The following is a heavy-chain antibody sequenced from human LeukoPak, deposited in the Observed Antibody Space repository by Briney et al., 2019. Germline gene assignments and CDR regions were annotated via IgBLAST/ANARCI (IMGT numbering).Heavy chain of an antibody. J-gene: IGHJ4*02. CDR2: LIGSSGAA. Sequence: GGPLRLSCAASGFTFSNYAWNWFRQPPGKGLEGVALLIGSSGAADYADSVKGRFTISRDNSKNTLFLQMNSLRAEDTAIYYCAKGAYDYIEIAYFDYWGQGALVTVSS. CDR3: AKGAYDYIEIAYFDY. CDR1: GFTFSNYA. D-gene: IGHD5-12*01. V-gene: IGHV3-23*01.